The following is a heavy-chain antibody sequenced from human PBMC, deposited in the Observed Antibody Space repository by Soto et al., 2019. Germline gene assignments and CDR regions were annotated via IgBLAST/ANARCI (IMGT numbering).Heavy chain of an antibody. Sequence: PGGSLRLSCAASGFTFSSYWMSWVRQAPGKGLEWVANIKQDGSEKYYVDSVKGRFTISRDNAKNSLYLQMNSLRAEDTAVYYCARVTDYYDSSGSPLFDYWGQGTLVTVSS. CDR3: ARVTDYYDSSGSPLFDY. CDR2: IKQDGSEK. D-gene: IGHD3-22*01. CDR1: GFTFSSYW. V-gene: IGHV3-7*05. J-gene: IGHJ4*02.